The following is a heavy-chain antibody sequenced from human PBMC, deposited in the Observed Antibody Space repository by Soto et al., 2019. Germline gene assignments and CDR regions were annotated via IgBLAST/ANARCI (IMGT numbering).Heavy chain of an antibody. Sequence: ETLSLTCSVSDGSVNSGNYQWNWIRQLPGKGLEWIGYIYYSGTAHYNPSLKSRVTISVDTSKNQFSLKLSSVTAADTAVYYCARDVAAAGTTSGTHYYYYYGMDVWGQGTTVTVSS. V-gene: IGHV4-61*01. CDR1: DGSVNSGNYQ. CDR3: ARDVAAAGTTSGTHYYYYYGMDV. J-gene: IGHJ6*02. D-gene: IGHD6-13*01. CDR2: IYYSGTA.